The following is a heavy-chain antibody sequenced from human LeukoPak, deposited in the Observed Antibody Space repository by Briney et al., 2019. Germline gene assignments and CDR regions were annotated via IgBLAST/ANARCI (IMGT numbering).Heavy chain of an antibody. J-gene: IGHJ6*02. D-gene: IGHD6-19*01. CDR3: ARDHYSSGWYLTARYGMDV. CDR2: INHSGST. CDR1: GGSFSGYY. Sequence: NPSETLSLTCAVYGGSFSGYYWSWIRQPPGKGLEWIGEINHSGSTNYNPSLKSRVTISVDTSKNQFSLKLSSVTAADTAVYYCARDHYSSGWYLTARYGMDVWGQGTTVTVSS. V-gene: IGHV4-34*01.